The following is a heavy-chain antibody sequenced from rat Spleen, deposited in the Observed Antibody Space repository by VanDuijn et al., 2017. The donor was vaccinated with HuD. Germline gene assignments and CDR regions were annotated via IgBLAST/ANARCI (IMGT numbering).Heavy chain of an antibody. J-gene: IGHJ3*01. D-gene: IGHD1-11*01. Sequence: EVQLVESGGGLVQPGRSLKLSCAASGFTYSNYVMAWVRQAPTKGLEWVTSISPSGATTNYRDSVKGRFTISRDNARGTLYLQMNSLRSEDTATYYCTRGPGGGFAYWGQGTLVTVSS. CDR3: TRGPGGGFAY. CDR1: GFTYSNYV. CDR2: ISPSGATT. V-gene: IGHV5-25*01.